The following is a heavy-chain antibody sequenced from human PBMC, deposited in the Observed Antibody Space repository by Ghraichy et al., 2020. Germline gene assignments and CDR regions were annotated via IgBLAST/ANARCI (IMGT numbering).Heavy chain of an antibody. V-gene: IGHV1-18*01. CDR1: GYTFTSYG. CDR2: ISAYNGNT. J-gene: IGHJ4*02. CDR3: ARDQDYGDYGVELLY. Sequence: ASVKVSCKASGYTFTSYGISWVRQAPGQGLEWMGWISAYNGNTNYAQKLQGRVTMTTDTSTSTAYMELRSLRSDDTAVYYCARDQDYGDYGVELLYWGQGTLVTVSS. D-gene: IGHD4-17*01.